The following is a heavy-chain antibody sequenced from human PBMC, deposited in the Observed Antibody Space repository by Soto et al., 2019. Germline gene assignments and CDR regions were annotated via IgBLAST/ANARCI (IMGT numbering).Heavy chain of an antibody. CDR2: IYWDDEE. V-gene: IGHV2-5*02. D-gene: IGHD6-6*01. CDR3: ARRYDSSFDF. Sequence: QITLKESGPTLLKPTQTLTLTCTFSGFSLRSLGMAVGWIRQPPGRALEWVALIYWDDEERYSPSLQSRLTITKDTSKNHVVLTMTTMDPVDTVTYYCARRYDSSFDFWGQGIPVTVSS. CDR1: GFSLRSLGMA. J-gene: IGHJ4*02.